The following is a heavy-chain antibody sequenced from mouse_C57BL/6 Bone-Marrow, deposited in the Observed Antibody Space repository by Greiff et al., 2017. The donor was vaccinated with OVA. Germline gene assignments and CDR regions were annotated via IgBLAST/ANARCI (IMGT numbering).Heavy chain of an antibody. J-gene: IGHJ3*01. Sequence: VMLVESGAELVKPGASVKISCKASGYAFSSYWMNWVKQRPGKGLEWIGQIYPGDGDTNYNGKFKGKATLTADKSSSTAYMQLSSLTSEDSAVYFCAREGGYYYYGSSLFAYWGQGTLVTVSA. CDR1: GYAFSSYW. CDR2: IYPGDGDT. D-gene: IGHD1-1*01. CDR3: AREGGYYYYGSSLFAY. V-gene: IGHV1-80*01.